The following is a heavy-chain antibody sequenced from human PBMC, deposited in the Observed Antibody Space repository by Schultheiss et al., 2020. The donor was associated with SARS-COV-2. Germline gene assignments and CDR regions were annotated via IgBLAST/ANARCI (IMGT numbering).Heavy chain of an antibody. CDR2: IYYSGST. J-gene: IGHJ4*02. Sequence: SETLSLTCTVSGGSIISYYWSWIRQPPGKGLEWIGYIYYSGSTNYNPSLKSRVTISVDTSKNQFSLKLSSVTAADTAVYYCARDTAMVTPFDYWGQGTLVTVSS. D-gene: IGHD5-18*01. CDR1: GGSIISYY. CDR3: ARDTAMVTPFDY. V-gene: IGHV4-59*12.